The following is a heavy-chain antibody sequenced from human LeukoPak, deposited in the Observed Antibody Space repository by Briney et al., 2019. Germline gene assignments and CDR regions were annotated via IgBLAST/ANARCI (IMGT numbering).Heavy chain of an antibody. V-gene: IGHV1-18*01. CDR2: ISAYNGNT. D-gene: IGHD1-26*01. CDR1: GYTFTSYG. J-gene: IGHJ4*02. Sequence: APVKVSCKASGYTFTSYGISWVRQAPGQGLEWMGWISAYNGNTNYAQKLQGRVTMTTDTSTSTAYMELRSLRSNDTAVYYCARDLYGGSYDYWGQGTLVTVSS. CDR3: ARDLYGGSYDY.